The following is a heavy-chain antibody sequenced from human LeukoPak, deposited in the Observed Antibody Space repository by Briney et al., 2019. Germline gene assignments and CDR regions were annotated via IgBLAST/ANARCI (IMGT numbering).Heavy chain of an antibody. CDR1: GSRFTSYS. Sequence: PGESLEFSCQGPGSRFTSYSIGGLRRLPGKGLEWMGIFFAVDSDTIYRASFQGHVTISAEKSISTAYLQWSSLKASDTGMYYCATPGQRELLPGYWGQGTLVTLSS. CDR2: FFAVDSDT. V-gene: IGHV5-51*01. J-gene: IGHJ4*02. D-gene: IGHD1-26*01. CDR3: ATPGQRELLPGY.